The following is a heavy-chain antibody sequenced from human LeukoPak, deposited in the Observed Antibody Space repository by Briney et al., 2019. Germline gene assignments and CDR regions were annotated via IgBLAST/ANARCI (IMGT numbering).Heavy chain of an antibody. D-gene: IGHD5-12*01. CDR2: IYPGDSDT. CDR3: ARHANGYDNSYFDY. Sequence: GESLQISCKGSGYRFTSYWIGWVRQMPGKGLEWMGNIYPGDSDTRYSPSFQGQVTISADESISTAYLQWSSLKASDTAMYYCARHANGYDNSYFDYWGQGTLVTVSS. J-gene: IGHJ4*02. CDR1: GYRFTSYW. V-gene: IGHV5-51*01.